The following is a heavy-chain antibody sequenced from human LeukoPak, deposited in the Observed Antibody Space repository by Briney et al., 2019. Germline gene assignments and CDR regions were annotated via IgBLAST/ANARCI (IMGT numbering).Heavy chain of an antibody. J-gene: IGHJ3*02. D-gene: IGHD6-19*01. Sequence: GGSLRLSCAASGFTFSSYSMNWVRQAPGKGLEWVSSISSSSSYIYYADSVKGRFTISRDNAKNSLYLQMNSLRAEDTAVYYCARESLRNSGWSDAFDIWGRGTMVTVSS. V-gene: IGHV3-21*01. CDR2: ISSSSSYI. CDR3: ARESLRNSGWSDAFDI. CDR1: GFTFSSYS.